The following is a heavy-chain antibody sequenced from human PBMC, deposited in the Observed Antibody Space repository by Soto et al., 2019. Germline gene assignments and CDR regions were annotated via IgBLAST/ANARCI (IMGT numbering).Heavy chain of an antibody. J-gene: IGHJ6*02. CDR3: AGGPKVVVVAATGYYYYYGMDV. V-gene: IGHV1-69*01. CDR2: IIPIFGTT. D-gene: IGHD2-15*01. CDR1: GGTFSSYG. Sequence: VQLVQSGAEVKKPGSSVKVSCKASGGTFSSYGINWVRQAPGQGLECMGGIIPIFGTTYYAQRFQDRVTITADESTSTAYMEQSSLRSEDTAVYYCAGGPKVVVVAATGYYYYYGMDVWGQGTTVTVSS.